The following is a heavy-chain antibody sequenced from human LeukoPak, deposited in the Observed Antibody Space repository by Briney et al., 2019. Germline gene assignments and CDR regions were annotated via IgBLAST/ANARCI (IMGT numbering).Heavy chain of an antibody. Sequence: GASVKVSCKASGYTFTSYDINWVRQATGQGLEWMGWISTYNGNTNYAQKLQGRVTMTTDTSTSTAYMELRSLRSDDTAVYYCARVGGCSSTSCSQGWFDPWGQGTLVTVSS. CDR2: ISTYNGNT. CDR1: GYTFTSYD. J-gene: IGHJ5*02. D-gene: IGHD2-2*01. CDR3: ARVGGCSSTSCSQGWFDP. V-gene: IGHV1-18*01.